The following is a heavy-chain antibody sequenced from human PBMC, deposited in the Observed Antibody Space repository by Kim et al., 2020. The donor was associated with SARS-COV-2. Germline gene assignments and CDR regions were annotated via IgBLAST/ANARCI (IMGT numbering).Heavy chain of an antibody. CDR1: GDSVSRNSAG. D-gene: IGHD6-19*01. Sequence: SQTLSLSCAISGDSVSRNSAGWNWIRQSPSRGLEWLGRTYYRSKWYNDYAISVKSRITVNPDTSKNQFSLQLNSVTPEDTAVYYCAREVGVAGTYFDYWGQGTLVPVSS. CDR3: AREVGVAGTYFDY. CDR2: TYYRSKWYN. J-gene: IGHJ4*02. V-gene: IGHV6-1*01.